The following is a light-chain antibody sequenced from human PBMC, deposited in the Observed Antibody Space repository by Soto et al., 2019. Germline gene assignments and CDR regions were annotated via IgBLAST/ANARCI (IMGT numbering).Light chain of an antibody. Sequence: DIQMTQSPSTLSESVGHGVTITCRASETITTSLAWYQQQPGTAPKVLIYDASTLESGVPSRFSGSGSGTEFTLTISSLQPADFATYYCQQYGSYPRTFGQGTKVDIK. CDR2: DAS. V-gene: IGKV1-5*01. J-gene: IGKJ1*01. CDR3: QQYGSYPRT. CDR1: ETITTS.